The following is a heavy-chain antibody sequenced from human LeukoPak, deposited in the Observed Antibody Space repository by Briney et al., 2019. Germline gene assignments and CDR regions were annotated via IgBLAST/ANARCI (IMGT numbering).Heavy chain of an antibody. Sequence: SETLSLTCSVSGDSISSYYWNWIRQPPGKGLEWIGDIYHSGGTNYNPSLKSRVTISVDTSKNQFSLKLSSVTAADTAVYYCARGDLPGRGVDVWGRGTMVTVSS. V-gene: IGHV4-59*01. CDR2: IYHSGGT. CDR3: ARGDLPGRGVDV. J-gene: IGHJ3*01. CDR1: GDSISSYY. D-gene: IGHD2-21*01.